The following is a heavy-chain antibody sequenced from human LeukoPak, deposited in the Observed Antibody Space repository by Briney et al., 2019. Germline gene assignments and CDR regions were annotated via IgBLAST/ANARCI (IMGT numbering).Heavy chain of an antibody. CDR2: IHYTGST. J-gene: IGHJ5*02. CDR3: ARGGYYGSGNDFRFDP. CDR1: GGSINSYY. D-gene: IGHD3-10*01. V-gene: IGHV4-59*01. Sequence: SETLSLTCTVSGGSINSYYWSWIRQPPGKGLECIGYIHYTGSTNYNPSLKSRVTISVDTSKSQSSLKLSSVTAADTAIYYCARGGYYGSGNDFRFDPWGQGTLVTVSS.